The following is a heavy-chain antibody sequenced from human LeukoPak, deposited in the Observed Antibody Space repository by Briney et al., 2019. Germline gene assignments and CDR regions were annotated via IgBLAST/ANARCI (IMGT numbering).Heavy chain of an antibody. V-gene: IGHV7-4-1*02. CDR1: GYTFTGYY. CDR3: AREGSVPDY. J-gene: IGHJ4*02. CDR2: INTNTGNP. Sequence: GASVKVSCKASGYTFTGYYMHWVRQAPGQGLEWMGWINTNTGNPTYAQGFTGRFVFSLDTSVSTAYLQISSLKAEDTAVYYCAREGSVPDYWGQGTLVTVSS.